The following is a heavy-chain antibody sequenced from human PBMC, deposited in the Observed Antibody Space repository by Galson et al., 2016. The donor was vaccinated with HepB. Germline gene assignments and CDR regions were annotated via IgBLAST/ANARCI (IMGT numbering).Heavy chain of an antibody. CDR1: GGSINSVGYH. CDR2: FYYTGTP. V-gene: IGHV4-39*01. Sequence: TLSLTCTVSGGSINSVGYHWAWVRQPPGQGLEWIATFYYTGTPYYNPSLQSRVAISVDTSNNQFSLNLSSVIATDTAVHYCARHPERHFDWSGDYFDYWGHGTLVTVSS. CDR3: ARHPERHFDWSGDYFDY. J-gene: IGHJ4*01. D-gene: IGHD3-9*01.